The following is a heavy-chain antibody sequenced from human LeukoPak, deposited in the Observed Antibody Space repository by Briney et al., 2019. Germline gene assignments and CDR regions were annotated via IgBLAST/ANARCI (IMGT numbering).Heavy chain of an antibody. CDR3: ARDVFDGTGYSGYYFDY. D-gene: IGHD3-22*01. V-gene: IGHV4-38-2*02. Sequence: SETLSLTCSVSADSINSIYCWGWIRQPPGKGLEWIGTICHTGRTYYKPSLESRVTISMDTSKKQFSLRLSSVTAADTAVYYCARDVFDGTGYSGYYFDYWGQGTLVTVSS. CDR2: ICHTGRT. J-gene: IGHJ4*02. CDR1: ADSINSIYC.